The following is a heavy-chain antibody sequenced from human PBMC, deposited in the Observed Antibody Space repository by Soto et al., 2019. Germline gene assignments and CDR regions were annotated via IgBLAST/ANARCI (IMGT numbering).Heavy chain of an antibody. CDR2: IYHSGST. CDR1: GGSISSSYW. CDR3: ASLHDFWNNQNAFDI. Sequence: SETLSLTCAVSGGSISSSYWWSWVRQPPGKGLEWIGEIYHSGSTNYNPSLKSRVTISVDKSKNQFSLNLSSVTAADTAVYYCASLHDFWNNQNAFDIWGPGTMVTVSS. V-gene: IGHV4-4*02. D-gene: IGHD3-3*01. J-gene: IGHJ3*02.